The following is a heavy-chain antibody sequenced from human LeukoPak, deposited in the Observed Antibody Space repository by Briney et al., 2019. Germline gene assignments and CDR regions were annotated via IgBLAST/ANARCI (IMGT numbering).Heavy chain of an antibody. CDR2: ISYDGSNK. CDR1: RFTFSRYT. CDR3: AREKLVGATYDY. D-gene: IGHD1-26*01. V-gene: IGHV3-30-3*01. Sequence: GGSLRLSCAASRFTFSRYTMHWVRQAPGKGLEWVSFISYDGSNKYYADSVKGRFTISRDNSKNTLYLQMNSLRAEDTAVYYCAREKLVGATYDYWGQGTLVTVSS. J-gene: IGHJ4*02.